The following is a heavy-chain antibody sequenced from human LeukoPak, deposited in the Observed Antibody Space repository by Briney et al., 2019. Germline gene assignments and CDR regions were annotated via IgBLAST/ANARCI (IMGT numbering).Heavy chain of an antibody. CDR3: ASVSRAWGSGDWFDP. Sequence: ASVKVSCKASGYTFTSYGISWVRQAPGQGLEWMGWISAYNGNTNYAQKLQGRVTMTTDTFTSTAYMELRSLRSDDTAVYYCASVSRAWGSGDWFDPWGQGTLVTVSS. CDR1: GYTFTSYG. CDR2: ISAYNGNT. D-gene: IGHD3-10*01. V-gene: IGHV1-18*01. J-gene: IGHJ5*02.